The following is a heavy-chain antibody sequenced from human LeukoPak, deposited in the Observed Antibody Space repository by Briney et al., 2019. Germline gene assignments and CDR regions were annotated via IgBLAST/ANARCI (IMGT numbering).Heavy chain of an antibody. D-gene: IGHD3-22*01. V-gene: IGHV5-51*01. Sequence: PGESLKSSCKGSGYKFNAYWIAWVRQMPGKGLEWMGIIYPDDSDTRYSPSFQGQVTISADKSVSIAYLQWSSLKASDTAMYYCARPNITSYYDSRVYDAFDVWGQGTMVIVSS. CDR3: ARPNITSYYDSRVYDAFDV. CDR1: GYKFNAYW. CDR2: IYPDDSDT. J-gene: IGHJ3*01.